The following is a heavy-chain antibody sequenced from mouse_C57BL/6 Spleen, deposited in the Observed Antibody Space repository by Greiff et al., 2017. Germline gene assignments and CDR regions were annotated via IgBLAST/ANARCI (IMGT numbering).Heavy chain of an antibody. D-gene: IGHD2-2*01. J-gene: IGHJ3*01. CDR3: AMGYDWFAY. CDR2: IDPEDGET. V-gene: IGHV14-2*01. Sequence: DVKLQESGAELVKPGASVKLSCTASGFNIKDYYMHWVKQRTEQGLEWIGRIDPEDGETKYAPKFQGKATITADTSSNTAYLQLSSLTSEDTAVYYCAMGYDWFAYWGQGTLVTVSA. CDR1: GFNIKDYY.